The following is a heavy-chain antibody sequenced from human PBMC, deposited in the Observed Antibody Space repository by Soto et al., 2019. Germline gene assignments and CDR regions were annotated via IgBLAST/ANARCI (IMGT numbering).Heavy chain of an antibody. V-gene: IGHV1-69*02. CDR1: GGTFSSYT. CDR2: IIPILGIA. Sequence: QVQLVQSGAEVKKPGSSVKVSCKASGGTFSSYTISWVRQAPGQGLEWMGRIIPILGIANYAQKFQGRVTITADKSTSTAYMELSSLRSEDTAVYSWARDGGTMVRGYGYWGQGTLVTVSS. CDR3: ARDGGTMVRGYGY. J-gene: IGHJ4*02. D-gene: IGHD3-10*01.